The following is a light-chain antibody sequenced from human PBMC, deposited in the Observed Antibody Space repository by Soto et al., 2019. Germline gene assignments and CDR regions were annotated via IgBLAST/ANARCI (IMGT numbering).Light chain of an antibody. CDR1: SSNIGAGYD. CDR3: QSYNSSLGAFYV. CDR2: GNS. Sequence: QSVLTQPPSVSGAPGQRVTISCTGSSSNIGAGYDVHWYQQLPGTAPKLLIYGNSNRPSGVPDRFSGSKSGTSASLAITGLQAGDEANYYSQSYNSSLGAFYVFETGTKVTAL. J-gene: IGLJ1*01. V-gene: IGLV1-40*01.